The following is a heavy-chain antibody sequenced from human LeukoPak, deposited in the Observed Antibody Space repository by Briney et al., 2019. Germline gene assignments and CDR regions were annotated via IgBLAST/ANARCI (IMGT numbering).Heavy chain of an antibody. CDR3: ARWGNDYSQFDS. J-gene: IGHJ4*02. V-gene: IGHV3-23*01. CDR1: GFTFNNYA. D-gene: IGHD4-11*01. CDR2: VSGSGDNI. Sequence: GGSLRLSCEASGFTFNNYAMTWVRQAPGKGLEWVSVVSGSGDNINYADSVKGRFTISRDNSKNTLFLQMNSLRTEDTAVYSCARWGNDYSQFDSWGQGTLVTVS.